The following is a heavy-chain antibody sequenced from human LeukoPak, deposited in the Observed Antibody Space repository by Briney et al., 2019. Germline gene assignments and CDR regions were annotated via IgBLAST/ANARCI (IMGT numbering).Heavy chain of an antibody. J-gene: IGHJ4*02. V-gene: IGHV4-39*07. CDR1: GGSISSSSYY. CDR3: ARRIGLSIVGAPLPDY. CDR2: ICYSGST. D-gene: IGHD1-26*01. Sequence: SETLSLTCTVSGGSISSSSYYWGWIRQPPGKGLEWIGSICYSGSTYYNPSLKSRVTISVDTSKNQFSLKLSSVTAADTAVYYCARRIGLSIVGAPLPDYWGQGTLVTVSS.